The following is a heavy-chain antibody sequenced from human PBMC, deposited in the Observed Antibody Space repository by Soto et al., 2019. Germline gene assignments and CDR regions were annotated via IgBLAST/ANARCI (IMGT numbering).Heavy chain of an antibody. J-gene: IGHJ3*02. V-gene: IGHV6-1*02. CDR2: TYYRSRWYK. CDR3: ARERGFLSEAFDI. Sequence: QVQLQQSGPGLVKPSQTLSLTCAISGDSVSSNIATWNWIRQSPSRGLEWLGRTYYRSRWYKDYAPSVKIRITINPDTSKNHVSLQRNSVTPEDAAVYYCARERGFLSEAFDIWGRGTMVTVSS. CDR1: GDSVSSNIAT. D-gene: IGHD3-10*01.